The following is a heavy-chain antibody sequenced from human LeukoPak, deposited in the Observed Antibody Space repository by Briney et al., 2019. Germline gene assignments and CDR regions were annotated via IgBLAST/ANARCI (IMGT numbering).Heavy chain of an antibody. D-gene: IGHD5-24*01. CDR3: ATEMAAMVY. J-gene: IGHJ4*02. CDR1: GFTFSSYW. V-gene: IGHV3-74*01. CDR2: INSDGSST. Sequence: GGSLRLSCAASGFTFSSYWMHWVRQAPGKGLVWVSHINSDGSSTSYADSVKGRFTISRDNAKNTLYLQMNSLRAEDTAVYYCATEMAAMVYWDQGTLVTVSS.